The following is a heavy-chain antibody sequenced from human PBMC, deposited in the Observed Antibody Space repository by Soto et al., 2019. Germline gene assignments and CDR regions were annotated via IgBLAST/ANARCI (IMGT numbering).Heavy chain of an antibody. V-gene: IGHV5-51*01. CDR3: ARTSTFRIAAPNYYGMDV. Sequence: PGESLKISCKGSGCSFTSYWIGWVRQMPGKGLEWMGIIYPGDSDTRYSPSFQGQVTISADKSISTAYLQWSSLKASDTAMYYCARTSTFRIAAPNYYGMDVWGQGTTVTVSS. CDR2: IYPGDSDT. D-gene: IGHD6-6*01. CDR1: GCSFTSYW. J-gene: IGHJ6*02.